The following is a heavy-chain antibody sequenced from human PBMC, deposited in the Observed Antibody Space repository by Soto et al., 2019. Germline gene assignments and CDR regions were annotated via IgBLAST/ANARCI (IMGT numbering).Heavy chain of an antibody. J-gene: IGHJ4*02. Sequence: HVWSMGLSRAAYRLRFYSLVMSGVRQAPGKGLEWVSGITLSGDSTYYADSVKGRFTISRDNSKNTLFLQLNSLRAEDTAVYYCVRNLGFFDYWSQGTLVTVSS. V-gene: IGHV3-23*01. CDR1: RLRFYSLV. CDR3: VRNLGFFDY. CDR2: ITLSGDST. D-gene: IGHD3-10*01.